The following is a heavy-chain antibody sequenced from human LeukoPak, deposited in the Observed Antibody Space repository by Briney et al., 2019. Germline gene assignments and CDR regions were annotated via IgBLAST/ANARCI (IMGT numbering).Heavy chain of an antibody. CDR1: GVSFSGYY. CDR3: ARLTIPI. J-gene: IGHJ3*02. Sequence: SETLSLTCAVYGVSFSGYYWSWIRQPPGKGLEWIGEINHSGSTNYNPSLKSRVTISVDTSKNQFSLKLSSVTAADTAVYYCARLTIPIWGQGTMVTVSS. CDR2: INHSGST. V-gene: IGHV4-34*01. D-gene: IGHD2-21*01.